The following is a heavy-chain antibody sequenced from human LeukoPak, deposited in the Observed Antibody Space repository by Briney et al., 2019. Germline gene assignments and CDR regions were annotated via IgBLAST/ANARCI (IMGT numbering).Heavy chain of an antibody. CDR1: GFTVSSNY. V-gene: IGHV3-66*02. J-gene: IGHJ3*02. CDR3: ARRMVYADDAFDI. D-gene: IGHD2-8*01. CDR2: IYSGGST. Sequence: PGGSLRLSCAASGFTVSSNYMSWVRQAPGKGLEWVSVIYSGGSTYYADSVKGRFTISRDNSKNTLYLQMNSLRAEDTAVYYCARRMVYADDAFDIWGQGTMVTVSS.